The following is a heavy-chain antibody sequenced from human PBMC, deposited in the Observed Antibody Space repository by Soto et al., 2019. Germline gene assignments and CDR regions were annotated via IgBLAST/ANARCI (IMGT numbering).Heavy chain of an antibody. J-gene: IGHJ4*02. D-gene: IGHD6-13*01. Sequence: EVQLLESGGGLVQPGGSLRLSCAASGFTFNNYAMNWVRQAPGKGLEWVAYISGTSDSIPYADSVKGRFTISRDNAKNSLYLQMNSLRAEDTAVYYCARVAVLTAAGTSDYWGQGTLVTVSS. CDR1: GFTFNNYA. V-gene: IGHV3-48*04. CDR2: ISGTSDSI. CDR3: ARVAVLTAAGTSDY.